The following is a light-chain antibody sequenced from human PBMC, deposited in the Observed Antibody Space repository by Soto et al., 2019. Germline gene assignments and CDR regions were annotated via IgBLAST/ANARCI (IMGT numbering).Light chain of an antibody. CDR3: QQYSSWPFT. V-gene: IGKV3-15*01. Sequence: EIVMAQSPASLSVSPGERATLSCRASQSVNSNLAWYQQKAGQAPRLLIYGASTRATGIPARFSGSESGTEFTLTISSLQSEDSAIYYCQQYSSWPFTFGPGTKVAIE. CDR1: QSVNSN. J-gene: IGKJ3*01. CDR2: GAS.